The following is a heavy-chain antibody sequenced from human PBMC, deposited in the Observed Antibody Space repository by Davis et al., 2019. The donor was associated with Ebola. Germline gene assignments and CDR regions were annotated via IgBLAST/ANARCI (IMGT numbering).Heavy chain of an antibody. CDR2: INHSGST. CDR1: GGSFSGYY. D-gene: IGHD2-2*01. Sequence: MPSETLSLTCAVYGGSFSGYYWSWIRQPPGKGLEWIGEINHSGSTNYNPSLKSRVTISVDTSKNQFSLKLSSVTAADTAVYYCARQDLDCSSGSCYGPYYYGMDAWGQGTTVTVSS. V-gene: IGHV4-34*01. J-gene: IGHJ6*02. CDR3: ARQDLDCSSGSCYGPYYYGMDA.